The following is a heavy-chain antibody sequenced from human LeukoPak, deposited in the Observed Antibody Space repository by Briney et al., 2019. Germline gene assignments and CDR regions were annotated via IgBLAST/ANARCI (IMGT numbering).Heavy chain of an antibody. V-gene: IGHV4-38-2*01. CDR2: IYHSGST. Sequence: SETLSLTCAVSGYSISSGYHWGWIRQPPGKGLEWIGSIYHSGSTYYNPSLKSRVTISVDTSKNHFSLKLSSVTAADTAVYYCARVGDCSGGSCYLEYFQHWGQGTLVTVSS. CDR1: GYSISSGYH. J-gene: IGHJ1*01. CDR3: ARVGDCSGGSCYLEYFQH. D-gene: IGHD2-15*01.